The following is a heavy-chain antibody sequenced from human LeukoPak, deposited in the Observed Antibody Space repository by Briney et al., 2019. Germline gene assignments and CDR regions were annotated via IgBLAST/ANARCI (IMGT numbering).Heavy chain of an antibody. J-gene: IGHJ4*02. CDR3: ARVVGGSGRFGGFLDY. V-gene: IGHV3-48*03. CDR1: GFAFSSYE. CDR2: IDSSGTTR. D-gene: IGHD6-19*01. Sequence: GGSLRLSCAASGFAFSSYEMNWVRQAPGKGLEWISNIDSSGTTRYYADSVRGRFTISRDNAKNSLSLQMNSLRAEDTAVYYCARVVGGSGRFGGFLDYWGQGTLVTVSS.